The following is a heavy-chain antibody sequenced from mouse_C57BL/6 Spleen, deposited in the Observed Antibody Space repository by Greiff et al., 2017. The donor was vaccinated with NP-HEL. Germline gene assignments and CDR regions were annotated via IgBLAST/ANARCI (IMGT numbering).Heavy chain of an antibody. Sequence: QVHVKQSGAELVRPGASVKLSCKASGYTFTDYYINWVKQRPGQGLEWIARIYPGSGNTYYNEKFKGKATLTAEKSSSTAYMQLSSLTSEDSAVYFCAKIYYDYLYAMDYWGQGTSVTVSS. CDR2: IYPGSGNT. D-gene: IGHD2-4*01. J-gene: IGHJ4*01. CDR3: AKIYYDYLYAMDY. CDR1: GYTFTDYY. V-gene: IGHV1-76*01.